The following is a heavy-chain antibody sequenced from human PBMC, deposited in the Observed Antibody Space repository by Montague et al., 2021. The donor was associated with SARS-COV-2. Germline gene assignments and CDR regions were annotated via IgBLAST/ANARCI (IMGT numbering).Heavy chain of an antibody. D-gene: IGHD3-22*01. CDR3: ARGHLSVSMIVVVFTSASYYFDY. J-gene: IGHJ4*02. CDR1: GGSFGDDH. V-gene: IGHV4-34*01. Sequence: TLSLTCAVYGGSFGDDHWSWIRQPPGKGLEWIGNISQSGRTNYNPSLKSRVTISVDTSKNQFSLKLTSVTAADTGLYFCARGHLSVSMIVVVFTSASYYFDYWGQGAQVTVSS. CDR2: ISQSGRT.